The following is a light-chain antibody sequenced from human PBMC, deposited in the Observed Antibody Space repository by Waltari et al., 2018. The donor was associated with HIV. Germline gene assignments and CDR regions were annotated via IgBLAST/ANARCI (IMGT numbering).Light chain of an antibody. V-gene: IGLV2-14*01. CDR3: SSYTTNSTCV. CDR1: SSDVGGYRY. Sequence: QSALTQPASVSGSPGQSITISCTGTSSDVGGYRYVSWYQQHPGKAPKLMIYDVSARPSGVSKRFSGSKSGNAASLTIFGLQAEDEADYYCSSYTTNSTCVFGGGTKLTVL. J-gene: IGLJ2*01. CDR2: DVS.